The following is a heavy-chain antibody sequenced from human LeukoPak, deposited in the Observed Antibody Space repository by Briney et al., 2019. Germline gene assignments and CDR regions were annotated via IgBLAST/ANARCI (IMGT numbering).Heavy chain of an antibody. V-gene: IGHV4-39*07. CDR2: IYYSGST. Sequence: PSETLSLTCTVSGGSISSSSYYWGWIRQPPGKGLEWIGSIYYSGSTYYNPSLKSRVTISVDTSKNQFSLKLSSVTAADTAVYYCARELAVTANWFDPWGQGTLVTVSS. J-gene: IGHJ5*02. CDR1: GGSISSSSYY. CDR3: ARELAVTANWFDP. D-gene: IGHD2-21*02.